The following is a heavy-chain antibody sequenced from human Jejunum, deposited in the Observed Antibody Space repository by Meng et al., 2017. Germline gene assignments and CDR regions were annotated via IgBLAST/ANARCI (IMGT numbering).Heavy chain of an antibody. V-gene: IGHV4-38-2*02. CDR3: VREEGIAAAR. J-gene: IGHJ4*02. D-gene: IGHD6-13*01. Sequence: SETLSLTCTVSGDSISSGYYWAWIRQPPGKGLEWIGNIYHSASTSYSPSLKSRVTISVDTSTNQFSLNLSSVTAADTAVYYCVREEGIAAARWGQGRLVTVSS. CDR1: GDSISSGYY. CDR2: IYHSAST.